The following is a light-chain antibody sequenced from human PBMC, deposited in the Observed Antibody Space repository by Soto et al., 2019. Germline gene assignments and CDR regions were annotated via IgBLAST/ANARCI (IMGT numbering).Light chain of an antibody. CDR2: GAS. Sequence: EVVLTQSPGTLCLSPGERATLSCRASQAVSSILLAWYQQKPGQAPRLLIYGASSRATGIPDRFSGSGSGTDFTLTVSRLEPEDFAVYYCQQHGTSPIFGGGTKVEIK. CDR3: QQHGTSPI. J-gene: IGKJ4*01. V-gene: IGKV3-20*01. CDR1: QAVSSIL.